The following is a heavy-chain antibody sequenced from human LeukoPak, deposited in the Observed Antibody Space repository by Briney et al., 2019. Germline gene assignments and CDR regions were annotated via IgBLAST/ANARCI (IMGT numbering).Heavy chain of an antibody. CDR1: GGTFSSYA. CDR3: ASVQQLVVGTGGWYYYMDV. J-gene: IGHJ6*03. D-gene: IGHD6-13*01. Sequence: GASVKVSCKASGGTFSSYAISWVRQAPGQGLEWMGGIIPIFGTANYAQKFQGRVTITTDESTSTAYMELSSLRSEDTAVYYCASVQQLVVGTGGWYYYMDVWGKGTTVTVSS. CDR2: IIPIFGTA. V-gene: IGHV1-69*05.